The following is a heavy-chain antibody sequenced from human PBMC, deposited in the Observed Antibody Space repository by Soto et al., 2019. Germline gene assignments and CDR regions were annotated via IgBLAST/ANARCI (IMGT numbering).Heavy chain of an antibody. D-gene: IGHD3-10*01. Sequence: SETLSLTGSVSRGSISSTNHNCGWVSQSPGTGLEYIGFVSSSGSTNYNPSLQGRVSISVHTSRNQFALRRNSVTAADTAVYYCATYGGAEQINMVRGRLTSSLRYSYGMDVWGQGTTVT. CDR2: VSSSGST. V-gene: IGHV4-39*01. CDR3: ATYGGAEQINMVRGRLTSSLRYSYGMDV. CDR1: RGSISSTNHN. J-gene: IGHJ6*02.